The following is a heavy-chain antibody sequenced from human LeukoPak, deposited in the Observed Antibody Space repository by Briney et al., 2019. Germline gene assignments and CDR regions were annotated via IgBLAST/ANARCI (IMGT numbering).Heavy chain of an antibody. Sequence: GRSLRLSCAASGFTFSSYGMHWVRQAPGKGLEWVAVIWYDGSNKYYADSVRGRFTISRDNSKNTLYLQMNSLRAEDTAVYYCAREGKYCSGGSCYLDSWGQGTLVTVSS. CDR3: AREGKYCSGGSCYLDS. CDR2: IWYDGSNK. CDR1: GFTFSSYG. D-gene: IGHD2-15*01. V-gene: IGHV3-33*01. J-gene: IGHJ4*02.